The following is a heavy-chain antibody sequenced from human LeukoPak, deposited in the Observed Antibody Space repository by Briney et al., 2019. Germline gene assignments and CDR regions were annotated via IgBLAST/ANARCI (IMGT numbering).Heavy chain of an antibody. CDR2: ISAYNGNT. D-gene: IGHD3-10*01. Sequence: GASVKVSCKTSGYTFTSYGISWVRQTPGQGLEWMGWISAYNGNTNYAQKLQGRVTMTTDTSTSTAYMELRSLRSDDTAVYYCARTKIRLWFGEAIPVDLPYYYMDVWGKGTTVTISS. CDR1: GYTFTSYG. CDR3: ARTKIRLWFGEAIPVDLPYYYMDV. J-gene: IGHJ6*03. V-gene: IGHV1-18*01.